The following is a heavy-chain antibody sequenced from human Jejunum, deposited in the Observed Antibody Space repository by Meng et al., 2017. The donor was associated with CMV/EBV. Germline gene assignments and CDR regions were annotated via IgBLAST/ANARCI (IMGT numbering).Heavy chain of an antibody. D-gene: IGHD1-26*01. V-gene: IGHV1-69*04. CDR2: IIPVFDKT. CDR1: GSTFSKSA. J-gene: IGHJ4*02. CDR3: AGGLGGTIDY. Sequence: SCKAAGSTFSKSATSWVRQAPGQGLEWLGNIIPVFDKTNYAQKFQGRVTITADRSTNTAYMELSSLRSDDTAVYYCAGGLGGTIDYWGQGTLVTVSS.